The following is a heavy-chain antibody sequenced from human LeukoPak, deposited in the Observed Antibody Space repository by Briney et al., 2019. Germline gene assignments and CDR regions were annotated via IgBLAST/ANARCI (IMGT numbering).Heavy chain of an antibody. J-gene: IGHJ4*02. Sequence: ASVKVSCKASGYTFTGYYMHWVRQAPGQGLEWMGWINPNSGGTNYAQNLQGRVTMTTDTSTSTAYMELRSLRSDDTALYYCVRDKPYGDYTYFDYWGQGTLVTVSS. CDR1: GYTFTGYY. CDR2: INPNSGGT. V-gene: IGHV1-2*02. CDR3: VRDKPYGDYTYFDY. D-gene: IGHD4-17*01.